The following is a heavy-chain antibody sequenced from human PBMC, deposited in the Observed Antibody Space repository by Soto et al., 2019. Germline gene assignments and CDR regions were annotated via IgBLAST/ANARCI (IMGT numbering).Heavy chain of an antibody. CDR1: GGSFSGYY. D-gene: IGHD3-3*01. V-gene: IGHV4-34*01. CDR3: ARGRNLRFLEWLPWGNWFDP. CDR2: INHGGST. Sequence: QVQLQQWGAGLLKPSETLSLTCAVYGGSFSGYYWGWIRQPPGKGLEWLGEINHGGSTNYNPSLRSRVTTSVDTSKNQFSRKLSSVTAADKAVYYCARGRNLRFLEWLPWGNWFDPWGQGTLVTVSS. J-gene: IGHJ5*02.